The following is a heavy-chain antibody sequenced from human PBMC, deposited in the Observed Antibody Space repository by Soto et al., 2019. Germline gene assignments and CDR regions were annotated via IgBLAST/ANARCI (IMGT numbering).Heavy chain of an antibody. CDR3: ARYPRYYYDSSVSNAFGI. V-gene: IGHV1-18*04. Sequence: GASVKVSCMASGYTFLCYGFRWVRPAPGQGLEWMGWISAYNSNTNYAQKLQGRVTMTTDTTTSTAYMELRSLRSDDTAVYYCARYPRYYYDSSVSNAFGIWGQGTMVTVSS. J-gene: IGHJ3*02. D-gene: IGHD3-22*01. CDR1: GYTFLCYG. CDR2: ISAYNSNT.